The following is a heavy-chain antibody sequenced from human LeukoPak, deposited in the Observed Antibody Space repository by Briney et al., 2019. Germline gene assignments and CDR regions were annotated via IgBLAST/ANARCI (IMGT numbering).Heavy chain of an antibody. CDR3: ARGITVVVPAAILGAAFDP. CDR2: INHSGST. V-gene: IGHV4-34*01. Sequence: PSETLSLTCAAYGGSFSGYYWSWIRQPPGKGLEWIEEINHSGSTNYNPSLKSRVTISVDTSKNQFSLKLSSVTAADTAVYYCARGITVVVPAAILGAAFDPWGQGTLVTVSS. CDR1: GGSFSGYY. D-gene: IGHD2-2*02. J-gene: IGHJ5*02.